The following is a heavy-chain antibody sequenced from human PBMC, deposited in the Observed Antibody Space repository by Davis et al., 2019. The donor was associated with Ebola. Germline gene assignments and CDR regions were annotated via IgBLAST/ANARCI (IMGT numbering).Heavy chain of an antibody. J-gene: IGHJ3*02. D-gene: IGHD3-3*01. CDR1: GFTFSTYS. CDR3: ARQMGGVVDAFDI. V-gene: IGHV3-21*01. Sequence: PGGSLRLSCAASGFTFSTYSINWVRQAPGKGLEWVSSISSTSYYIYYADSLKGRFTISRDNAKNSLYLQMNSLRAEDTAVYYCARQMGGVVDAFDIWGQGTMVTVSS. CDR2: ISSTSYYI.